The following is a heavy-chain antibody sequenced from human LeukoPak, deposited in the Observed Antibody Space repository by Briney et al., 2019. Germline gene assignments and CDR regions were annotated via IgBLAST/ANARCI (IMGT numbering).Heavy chain of an antibody. D-gene: IGHD6-13*01. J-gene: IGHJ4*02. V-gene: IGHV1-69*04. CDR1: GGTFSSYT. CDR2: IIPILGIA. CDR3: AREGSGSSWYGELDY. Sequence: GSSVKVSCKASGGTFSSYTISWLRQAPGQGLEWMGRIIPILGIANYAQKFQGRVTITADKSTSTAYMELSSLRSKDTAVYYCAREGSGSSWYGELDYWGPGTLVTVSS.